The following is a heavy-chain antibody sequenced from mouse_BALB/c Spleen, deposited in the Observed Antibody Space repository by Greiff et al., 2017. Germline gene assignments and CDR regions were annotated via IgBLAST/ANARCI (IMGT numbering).Heavy chain of an antibody. CDR1: GYAFSSSW. CDR3: ARGRPYDGYYNY. D-gene: IGHD2-3*01. J-gene: IGHJ2*01. CDR2: IYPGDGDT. Sequence: QVQLQQSGPELVKPGASVKISCKASGYAFSSSWMNWVKQRPGQGLEWIGRIYPGDGDTNYNGKFKGKATLTADKSSSTAYMQLSSLTSVDSAVYFCARGRPYDGYYNYWGQGTTLTVSS. V-gene: IGHV1-82*01.